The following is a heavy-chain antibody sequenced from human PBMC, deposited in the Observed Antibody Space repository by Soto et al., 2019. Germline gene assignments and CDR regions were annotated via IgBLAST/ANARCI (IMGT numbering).Heavy chain of an antibody. Sequence: GGSLRLSCAASGFTFSSYWMSWVRQAPGKGLEWVANIKQDGSEKYYVDSVKGRFTISRDNAKNSLYLQMNSLRAEDTAVYYCASLAVAGTGIDAFDIWGQGTMVTVSS. D-gene: IGHD6-19*01. CDR3: ASLAVAGTGIDAFDI. V-gene: IGHV3-7*03. CDR2: IKQDGSEK. J-gene: IGHJ3*02. CDR1: GFTFSSYW.